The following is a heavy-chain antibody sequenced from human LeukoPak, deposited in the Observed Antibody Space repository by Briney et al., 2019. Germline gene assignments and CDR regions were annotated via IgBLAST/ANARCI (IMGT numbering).Heavy chain of an antibody. CDR3: ARSRGRKVTPFDY. V-gene: IGHV4-59*08. D-gene: IGHD3-10*01. Sequence: SETLSLTCTVSGVSINSHYWSWIRQPPGKGLEWIGFIYDSGSANYRSSLESRVTISLDTSNNQFSLNLNSVTAADTAVYYCARSRGRKVTPFDYWGQGILVTVSS. CDR2: IYDSGSA. CDR1: GVSINSHY. J-gene: IGHJ4*02.